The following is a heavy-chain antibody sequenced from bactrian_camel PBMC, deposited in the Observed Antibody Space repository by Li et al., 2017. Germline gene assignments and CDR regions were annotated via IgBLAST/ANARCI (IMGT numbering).Heavy chain of an antibody. CDR2: IYSGDGSA. Sequence: DVQLVESGGGLVQAGGSLKLSRVASQFTFSSSRSCMGWFRQAPGKDREGVAAIYSGDGSAIYTDSAKGRFTISQDNASKTVVLQINSLKPRTLPCITVQSMTRTPTDVPSGRTSTITGARGPRSPSP. J-gene: IGHJ4*01. V-gene: IGHV3S40*01. CDR3: QSMTRTPTDVPSGRTSTIT. CDR1: QFTFSSSRSC. D-gene: IGHD4*01.